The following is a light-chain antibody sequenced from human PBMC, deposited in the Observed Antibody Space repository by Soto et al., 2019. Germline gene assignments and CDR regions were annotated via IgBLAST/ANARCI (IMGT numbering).Light chain of an antibody. V-gene: IGKV1-27*01. CDR3: QKYNSAPLT. J-gene: IGKJ3*01. Sequence: DIQMTQSPSSLSAFVGGRVTITCRASQGISNSLAWYQQKPGKGPKLLIYAASTLQLGVPSRFSGSGSGTDFTLTISSLQPEDVATYYCQKYNSAPLTFGPGTKVDIK. CDR2: AAS. CDR1: QGISNS.